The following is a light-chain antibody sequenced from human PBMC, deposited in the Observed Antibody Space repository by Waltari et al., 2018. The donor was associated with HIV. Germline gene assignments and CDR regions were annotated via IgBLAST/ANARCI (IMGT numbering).Light chain of an antibody. CDR3: GSYTSSTTYV. CDR1: SSDVGCSNY. CDR2: EVN. V-gene: IGLV2-14*01. Sequence: QPALSQPASVSGSPGQSLTISCTGTSSDVGCSNYVSWYQHHPGTPPKLIIYEVNNPPSGVSHRLSGSKSGNTASLTISGLQAEDEADYYCGSYTSSTTYVFGIGTKVTVL. J-gene: IGLJ1*01.